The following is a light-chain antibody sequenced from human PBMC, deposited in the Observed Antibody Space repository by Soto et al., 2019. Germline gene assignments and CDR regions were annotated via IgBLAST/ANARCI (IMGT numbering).Light chain of an antibody. V-gene: IGKV4-1*01. CDR1: QSVLYSSNNKNY. Sequence: DIVMTKSQDSLAVSLGERATINCKSSQSVLYSSNNKNYLAWYQQRPGQPPNLLIYWASTRESGVPDRFSGSGSGTDFTLTISSLQAEDVAIYYCQQYFSFPWTFGQGTKVEIK. CDR2: WAS. CDR3: QQYFSFPWT. J-gene: IGKJ1*01.